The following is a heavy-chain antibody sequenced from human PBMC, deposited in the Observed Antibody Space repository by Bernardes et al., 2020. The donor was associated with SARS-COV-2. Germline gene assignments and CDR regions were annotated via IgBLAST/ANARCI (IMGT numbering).Heavy chain of an antibody. Sequence: ESLKISCKGSDYTFTNYWIGWVCQMPGKGLEWMGIIYPGDSDTKYSPSFQGRVTISADKSVNTAYLQWSSLKASDTAIYYCARRRYGDFGVDVWGQGTTVTVSS. CDR2: IYPGDSDT. V-gene: IGHV5-51*01. D-gene: IGHD4-17*01. J-gene: IGHJ6*02. CDR1: DYTFTNYW. CDR3: ARRRYGDFGVDV.